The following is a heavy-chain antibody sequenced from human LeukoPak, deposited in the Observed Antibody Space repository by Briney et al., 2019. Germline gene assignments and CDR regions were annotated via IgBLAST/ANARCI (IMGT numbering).Heavy chain of an antibody. Sequence: PGGSLRLSCAASGFTFSSYAMSWVRQAPGKGLEWVSAISGSGGSTYYADSVKGRFTISRDNSKNTLYLQMNSLRAEDTAVYYCAKAYHDYGDYANWFDPWGQGTLVTVSS. D-gene: IGHD4-17*01. CDR2: ISGSGGST. CDR3: AKAYHDYGDYANWFDP. CDR1: GFTFSSYA. V-gene: IGHV3-23*01. J-gene: IGHJ5*02.